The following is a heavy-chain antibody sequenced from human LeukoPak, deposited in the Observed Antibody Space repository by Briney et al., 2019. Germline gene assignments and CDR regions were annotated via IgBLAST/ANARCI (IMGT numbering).Heavy chain of an antibody. J-gene: IGHJ4*02. CDR1: GFTFSSNV. V-gene: IGHV3-23*01. CDR2: ISGSGGST. Sequence: GGSLRLSCAASGFTFSSNVMIWVRQAPGKGLEWVSAISGSGGSTYYADSVKGRFTTSRDNSKNTLYLQMNSLRAEDTAVYYCARDPGFTIQPYYFDYWGQGTLVTVSS. CDR3: ARDPGFTIQPYYFDY. D-gene: IGHD5-18*01.